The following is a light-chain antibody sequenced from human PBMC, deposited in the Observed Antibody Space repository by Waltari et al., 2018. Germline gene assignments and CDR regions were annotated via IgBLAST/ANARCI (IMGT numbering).Light chain of an antibody. CDR3: SSYTSSSTWV. CDR1: SSDIGGYNY. V-gene: IGLV2-14*03. J-gene: IGLJ3*02. CDR2: DVN. Sequence: QSALTQPASVSGSPGQSITISCTGTSSDIGGYNYVSWYQQHPGKAPKLLICDVNEWPSGLSDRFSGSKSGNTASLTISGLQAEDEADYYCSSYTSSSTWVFGGGTKLTVL.